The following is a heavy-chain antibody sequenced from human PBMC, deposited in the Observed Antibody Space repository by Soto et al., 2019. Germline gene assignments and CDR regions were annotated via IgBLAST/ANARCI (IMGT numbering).Heavy chain of an antibody. Sequence: SETLSLTCAVYGGSFSGYYWSWIRQPPGKGLEWIGEINHSGSTNYNPSLKSRVTISVDTSKNQFSLKLSSVTAADTAVYYCARGLGRIAACPWYWYFDLWGRGTLVT. J-gene: IGHJ2*01. D-gene: IGHD6-25*01. CDR2: INHSGST. CDR1: GGSFSGYY. CDR3: ARGLGRIAACPWYWYFDL. V-gene: IGHV4-34*01.